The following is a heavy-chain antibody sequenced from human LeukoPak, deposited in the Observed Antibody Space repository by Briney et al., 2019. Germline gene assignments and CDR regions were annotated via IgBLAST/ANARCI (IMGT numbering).Heavy chain of an antibody. V-gene: IGHV1-2*02. D-gene: IGHD3-3*01. Sequence: ASVKVSCTASGYTFTGYYMHWVRQAPGQGLEWMGWINPNSGGTNYAQKFQGRVTMTRDTSISTAYMELSRLRSDDTAVYYCARDRATIFGVVINPDAFDIWGQGTMVTVSS. CDR1: GYTFTGYY. J-gene: IGHJ3*02. CDR2: INPNSGGT. CDR3: ARDRATIFGVVINPDAFDI.